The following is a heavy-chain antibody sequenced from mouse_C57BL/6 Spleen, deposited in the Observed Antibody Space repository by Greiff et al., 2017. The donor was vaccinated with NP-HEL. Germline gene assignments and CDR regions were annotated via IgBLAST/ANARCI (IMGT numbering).Heavy chain of an antibody. CDR3: ASQGYYGSSQAWFAY. Sequence: QVQLQQPGAELVMPGASVKLSCKASGYTFTSYWMHWVKQRPGQGLEWIGEIDPSDSYTNYNQKFKGKSTLTVDKSSSTAYMQLSSLTSEDSAVYYCASQGYYGSSQAWFAYWGQGTLVTVSA. CDR2: IDPSDSYT. CDR1: GYTFTSYW. D-gene: IGHD1-1*01. V-gene: IGHV1-69*01. J-gene: IGHJ3*01.